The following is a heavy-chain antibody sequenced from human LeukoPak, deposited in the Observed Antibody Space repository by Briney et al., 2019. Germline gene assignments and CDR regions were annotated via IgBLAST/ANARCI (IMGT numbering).Heavy chain of an antibody. CDR2: ISHSGST. Sequence: SETLSLTCTVSGGSISSGDYYWGWIRQPPGKGLEWIAEISHSGSTNYNPSLRSRATMSVDTPENQFSLKLRSVTAADTAVYYCARGRRCSGASCYPTKWFDRWGQGTLVTVSS. D-gene: IGHD2-2*01. J-gene: IGHJ5*02. V-gene: IGHV4-39*07. CDR3: ARGRRCSGASCYPTKWFDR. CDR1: GGSISSGDYY.